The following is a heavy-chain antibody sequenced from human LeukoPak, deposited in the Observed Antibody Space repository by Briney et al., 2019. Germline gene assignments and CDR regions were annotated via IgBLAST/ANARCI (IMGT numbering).Heavy chain of an antibody. CDR3: AKAVNSVYDSSGPI. D-gene: IGHD3-22*01. Sequence: GGSLRLSCAASGFTFSSYWMSWVRQAPEKGLEWVANINQGGSEKYYVDSVKGRFTISRDNSKNTLYLQMNSLRAEDTAVYYCAKAVNSVYDSSGPIWGQGTMVTVSS. CDR2: INQGGSEK. V-gene: IGHV3-7*01. J-gene: IGHJ3*02. CDR1: GFTFSSYW.